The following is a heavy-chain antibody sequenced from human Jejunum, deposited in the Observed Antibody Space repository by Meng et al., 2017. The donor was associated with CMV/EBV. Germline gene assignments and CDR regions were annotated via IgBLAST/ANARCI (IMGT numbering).Heavy chain of an antibody. D-gene: IGHD1-26*01. CDR1: GFTFSTYG. CDR3: AKDQNRWEILYYFDH. J-gene: IGHJ4*02. Sequence: SGFTFSTYGMAWVRQAPGKGLEWVSSIGGSGGSPYYRDFAKGRFTISRDNSKNTLYLQMNSLRAEDTAVYYCAKDQNRWEILYYFDHWGQGTLVTVSS. V-gene: IGHV3-23*01. CDR2: IGGSGGSP.